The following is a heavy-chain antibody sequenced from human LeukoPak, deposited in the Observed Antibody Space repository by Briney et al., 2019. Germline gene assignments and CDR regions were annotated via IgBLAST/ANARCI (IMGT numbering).Heavy chain of an antibody. Sequence: GGSLRHSSAESAFTSSSYGPYCVRQAPRKGLEWVAFIRYDGSNKYYPDSVKGRFTISRDDSKNTLYLQMNSLRAEDNAVYYCAKDSSGWAVYYDLYMDRCVKGGTVTVSS. CDR3: AKDSSGWAVYYDLYMDR. V-gene: IGHV3-30*02. CDR1: AFTSSSYG. CDR2: IRYDGSNK. D-gene: IGHD6-19*01. J-gene: IGHJ6*03.